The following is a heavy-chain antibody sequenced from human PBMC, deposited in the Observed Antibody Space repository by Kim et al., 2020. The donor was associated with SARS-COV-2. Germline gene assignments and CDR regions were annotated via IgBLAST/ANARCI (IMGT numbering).Heavy chain of an antibody. J-gene: IGHJ4*02. V-gene: IGHV3-48*02. CDR3: ARAYQELPGN. D-gene: IGHD1-26*01. CDR2: I. Sequence: IYYADSVKGRFTISRDNAKNSLYLQMNSLRDEDTAVYYCARAYQELPGNWGQGTLVTVSS.